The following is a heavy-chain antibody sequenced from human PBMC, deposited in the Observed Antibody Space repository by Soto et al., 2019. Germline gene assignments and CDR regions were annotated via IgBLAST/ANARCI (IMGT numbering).Heavy chain of an antibody. J-gene: IGHJ6*02. CDR1: GGTFSSYA. V-gene: IGHV1-69*13. D-gene: IGHD5-12*01. CDR2: IIPILGTA. Sequence: GASVKVSCKASGGTFSSYAISWVRQAPGQGLEWMGGIIPILGTANYAQKFQGRVTITADESTSTAYMELSSLRSEDTAVYYCARDIVATKGYYYYGMDVWGQGTTVTVSS. CDR3: ARDIVATKGYYYYGMDV.